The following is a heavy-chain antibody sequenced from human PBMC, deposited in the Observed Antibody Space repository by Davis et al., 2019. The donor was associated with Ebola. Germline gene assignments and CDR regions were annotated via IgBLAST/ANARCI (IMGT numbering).Heavy chain of an antibody. D-gene: IGHD2-21*02. V-gene: IGHV3-21*01. CDR1: GFTFSTYS. CDR2: ISSDSDYI. CDR3: ARVDDVVVTADAFDI. Sequence: PGGSLRLSCAASGFTFSTYSMSWVRQAPGKGLEWVSSISSDSDYIYYADSAKGRFTISRDNAKNSLYLQMNSLRDEDTAVYYCARVDDVVVTADAFDIWGQGTMVTVSS. J-gene: IGHJ3*02.